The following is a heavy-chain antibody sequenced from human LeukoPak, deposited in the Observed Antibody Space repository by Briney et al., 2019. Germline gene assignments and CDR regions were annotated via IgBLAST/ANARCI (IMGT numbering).Heavy chain of an antibody. CDR3: ARDLEYGAYYYDSSGYYYGMDV. J-gene: IGHJ6*02. CDR1: GGTFSSYA. CDR2: IIPILGIA. Sequence: GASVKVSCKASGGTFSSYAISWVRQATGQGPEWMGRIIPILGIANYAQKFQGRVTITADKSTSTAYMELSSLRSEDTAVYYCARDLEYGAYYYDSSGYYYGMDVWGQGTTVTVSS. D-gene: IGHD3-22*01. V-gene: IGHV1-69*04.